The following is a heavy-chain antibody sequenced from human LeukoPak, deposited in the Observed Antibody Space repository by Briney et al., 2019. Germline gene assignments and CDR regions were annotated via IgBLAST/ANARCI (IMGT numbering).Heavy chain of an antibody. CDR1: GFTFSSYA. Sequence: GGSLRLSCAASGFTFSSYAMSWVRQAPGQGLEWVSAISGSGGSTYYADSVRGRFTSSRDNSKNTLYLQMNSLRAADTAVYYCARHSYCSGGSCMDPYYYYYMDVWGKGTTVTVSS. D-gene: IGHD2-15*01. CDR3: ARHSYCSGGSCMDPYYYYYMDV. CDR2: ISGSGGST. V-gene: IGHV3-23*01. J-gene: IGHJ6*03.